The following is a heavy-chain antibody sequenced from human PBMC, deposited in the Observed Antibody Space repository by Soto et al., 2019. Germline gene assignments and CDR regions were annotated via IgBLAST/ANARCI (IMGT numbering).Heavy chain of an antibody. J-gene: IGHJ5*02. Sequence: SETLSLTCTVSGGSISSGSYFWGWIRQPPGKGLEWIGSIYYSGSTSYNPSLRSRVTMSVDTSKNQFSLKLSSVSAADTAVYNCARHTGYSSGKRWFDPWGQGTLVTVSS. CDR2: IYYSGST. CDR3: ARHTGYSSGKRWFDP. V-gene: IGHV4-39*01. D-gene: IGHD6-19*01. CDR1: GGSISSGSYF.